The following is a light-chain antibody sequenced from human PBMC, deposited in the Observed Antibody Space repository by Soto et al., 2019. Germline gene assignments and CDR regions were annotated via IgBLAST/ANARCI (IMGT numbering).Light chain of an antibody. CDR3: QQYNNWPPWT. CDR1: QSVSSN. V-gene: IGKV3-15*01. CDR2: GAS. Sequence: EIVMTQSPATLSVSPGERATLSCRASQSVSSNLAWYQQKPGQAPRLLIYGASTRATGIPARFSGSWSGTEFTLTISSLQSEDFAVYYWQQYNNWPPWTFGRGTKVE. J-gene: IGKJ1*01.